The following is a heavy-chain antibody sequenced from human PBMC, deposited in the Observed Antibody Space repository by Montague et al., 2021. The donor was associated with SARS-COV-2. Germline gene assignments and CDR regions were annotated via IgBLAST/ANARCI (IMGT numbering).Heavy chain of an antibody. J-gene: IGHJ4*02. D-gene: IGHD3-9*01. CDR1: GASMSSDY. Sequence: SETLSLTCNVSGASMSSDYWTWIRQPPGKGLEWIGCTHYSGSTDYNPSLKSRVTISVDTSRTQFSLRLTSMTAADTAVYYCARGRGFDWLGLDAYYFDYWGQGALVAVSS. CDR3: ARGRGFDWLGLDAYYFDY. CDR2: THYSGST. V-gene: IGHV4-59*01.